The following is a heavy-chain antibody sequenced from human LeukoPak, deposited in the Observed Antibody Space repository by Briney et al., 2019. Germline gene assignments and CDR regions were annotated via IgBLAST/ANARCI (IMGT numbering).Heavy chain of an antibody. CDR2: IIPMFGTA. CDR1: GYTFTSYD. Sequence: SVKVSCKASGYTFTSYDINWVRQATGQGLEWMGGIIPMFGTANYAQKFQGRVTITTDESTSTAYMELSSLRSEDTAVYYCARGSSSSSGRGDYWGQGTLVTVSS. D-gene: IGHD6-6*01. V-gene: IGHV1-69*05. J-gene: IGHJ4*02. CDR3: ARGSSSSSGRGDY.